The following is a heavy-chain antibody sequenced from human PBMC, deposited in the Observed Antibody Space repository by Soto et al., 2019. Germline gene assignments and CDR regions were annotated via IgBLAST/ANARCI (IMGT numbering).Heavy chain of an antibody. J-gene: IGHJ4*02. CDR2: IKQDGSEK. CDR3: ARRSPEEYYYDSSGYSYFDY. CDR1: GFTFSSYW. D-gene: IGHD3-22*01. Sequence: GESLKISCAASGFTFSSYWMSWVRQAPGKGLEWVANIKQDGSEKYYVDSVKGRFTISRDNAKNSLYLQMNSLRAEDTAVYYCARRSPEEYYYDSSGYSYFDYWGQGTLVTVSS. V-gene: IGHV3-7*01.